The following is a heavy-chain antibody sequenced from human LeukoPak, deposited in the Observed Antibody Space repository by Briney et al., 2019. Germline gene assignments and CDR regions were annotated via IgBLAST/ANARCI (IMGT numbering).Heavy chain of an antibody. Sequence: ASVKVSCKASGYTFTSYGISWVRQAPGQGLEWMGWISAYNGNTNYAQKLQGRVTMTTDTSTSTAYMELRSLRSDDTAVYYCARAQPYQYSSGWYSPSFYYYYMDVWGKGTTVTVSS. V-gene: IGHV1-18*01. J-gene: IGHJ6*03. D-gene: IGHD6-19*01. CDR2: ISAYNGNT. CDR1: GYTFTSYG. CDR3: ARAQPYQYSSGWYSPSFYYYYMDV.